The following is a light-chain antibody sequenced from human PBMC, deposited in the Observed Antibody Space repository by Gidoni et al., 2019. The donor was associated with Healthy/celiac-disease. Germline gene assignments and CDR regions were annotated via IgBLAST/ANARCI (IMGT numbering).Light chain of an antibody. V-gene: IGKV3-11*01. J-gene: IGKJ2*01. CDR1: QRVSSY. CDR2: DAS. Sequence: EIVLTQSPSTLSLSPGERATLSCRASQRVSSYLAWYQQKPGQAPRLLIYDASNRATSIPARFSGSGSGTDFTLTIISLEPEDFAVYYCQQRSNWPSSTFGQGTKLEIK. CDR3: QQRSNWPSST.